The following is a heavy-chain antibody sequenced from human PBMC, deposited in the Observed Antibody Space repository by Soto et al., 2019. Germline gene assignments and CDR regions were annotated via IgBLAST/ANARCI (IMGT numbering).Heavy chain of an antibody. CDR2: IFSNDEK. J-gene: IGHJ4*02. V-gene: IGHV2-26*01. D-gene: IGHD5-18*01. CDR3: ARINEGYSYGLPDY. CDR1: GFSLSNARMG. Sequence: QVTLKESGPVLVKPTETLTLTCTVSGFSLSNARMGVSWIRQPPEKAVEWLAHIFSNDEKSYSTPLKSKLTISKDTSKSQVVLTKTNMDPVDTATYYCARINEGYSYGLPDYWGQGTLVTVSS.